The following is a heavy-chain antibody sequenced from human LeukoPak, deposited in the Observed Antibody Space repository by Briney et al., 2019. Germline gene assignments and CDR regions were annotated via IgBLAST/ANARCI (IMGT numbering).Heavy chain of an antibody. CDR3: AKDNCSSTSCYGRWFDP. Sequence: GGSLRLSCAASGFTFSSYAMTWVRQAPGKGLEWVSAISGSGGSTYYADSVKGRFTISRDNSKNTLYLQMNSLRAEDTAVYYCAKDNCSSTSCYGRWFDPWGQGTLVTVSS. CDR2: ISGSGGST. J-gene: IGHJ5*02. CDR1: GFTFSSYA. V-gene: IGHV3-23*01. D-gene: IGHD2-2*01.